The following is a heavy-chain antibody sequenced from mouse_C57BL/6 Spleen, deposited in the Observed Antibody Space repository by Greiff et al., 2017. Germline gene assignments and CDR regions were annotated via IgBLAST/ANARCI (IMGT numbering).Heavy chain of an antibody. J-gene: IGHJ4*01. Sequence: VQLQQSGAELVRPGASVKLSCTASGFNIKDYYMHWVKQRPEQGLEWIGRIDPADGDTEYAPKFQGKATMTADTSSNTAYLQLSSLTSEDTAVYYCTIYYDYDDAMDDWGKGTSVTVSS. CDR2: IDPADGDT. D-gene: IGHD2-4*01. V-gene: IGHV14-1*01. CDR3: TIYYDYDDAMDD. CDR1: GFNIKDYY.